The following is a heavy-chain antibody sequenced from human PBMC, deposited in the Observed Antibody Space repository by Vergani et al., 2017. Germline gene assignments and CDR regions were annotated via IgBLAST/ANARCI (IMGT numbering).Heavy chain of an antibody. V-gene: IGHV3-9*01. Sequence: EVDLVESGGGLAQPGGSLRLSCEASGITFWKFGMHWVRQGPGKGLEWVSGISWNSGAVDYADSVRGRFTISRDNAKNSLFLEMNSLRAEDTAVYYCARDLHDYGYLDVWGGGTTVTVSS. CDR2: ISWNSGAV. CDR1: GITFWKFG. CDR3: ARDLHDYGYLDV. J-gene: IGHJ6*03.